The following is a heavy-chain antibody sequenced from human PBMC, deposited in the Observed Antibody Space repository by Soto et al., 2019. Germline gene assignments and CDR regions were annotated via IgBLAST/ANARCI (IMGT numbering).Heavy chain of an antibody. CDR3: TRDLNAGAPFDY. J-gene: IGHJ4*02. CDR1: GYTLPNYS. Sequence: QVQFVQSGAEVKKPGASVRLSCKPSGYTLPNYSIQWVRQAAGQGLQWLGWINPGTGYTESSQRFQGRITLTIDNSATTFYMDLTSLPSDDTAVYFCTRDLNAGAPFDYWGQGTLVTVSS. D-gene: IGHD1-1*01. CDR2: INPGTGYT. V-gene: IGHV1-3*01.